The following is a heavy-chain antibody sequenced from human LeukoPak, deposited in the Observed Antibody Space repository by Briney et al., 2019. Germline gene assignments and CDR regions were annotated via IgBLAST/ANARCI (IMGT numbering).Heavy chain of an antibody. CDR2: ISWNSDTI. J-gene: IGHJ4*02. CDR1: GFIFDDYA. D-gene: IGHD3-22*01. V-gene: IGHV3-9*01. Sequence: PGGSLRLSCAASGFIFDDYAMHWVRQAPGKGLEWVSGISWNSDTIGYADSVKGRFTISRDNSKNTLYLQMNSLRAEDTAVYYCAKDDYYDTSGYRDWGQGTLVTVSS. CDR3: AKDDYYDTSGYRD.